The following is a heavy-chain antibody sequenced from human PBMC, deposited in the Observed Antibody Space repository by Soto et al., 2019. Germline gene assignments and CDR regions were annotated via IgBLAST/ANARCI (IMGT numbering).Heavy chain of an antibody. CDR1: SGSISSSNW. D-gene: IGHD4-17*01. CDR3: ARGPDYGDFPCYYYYYMDV. J-gene: IGHJ6*03. Sequence: QVQLQESGPGLVKPSGTLSLTCAVSSGSISSSNWWSWVRQPPGKGLEWIGEIYHSGSTNYNPSLKSRVTISVDKSKNQFSLKLSSVTAADTAVYYCARGPDYGDFPCYYYYYMDVWGKGTTVTVSS. CDR2: IYHSGST. V-gene: IGHV4-4*02.